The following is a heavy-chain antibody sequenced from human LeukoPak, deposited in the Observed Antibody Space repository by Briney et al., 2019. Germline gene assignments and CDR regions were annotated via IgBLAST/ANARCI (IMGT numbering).Heavy chain of an antibody. D-gene: IGHD3-10*01. J-gene: IGHJ4*02. Sequence: PGRSLRLSCAASGFTFDDYAMHWVRHAPGKGLEWVSGISWNSGSIGYADSVKGRFTISRDNAKNSLYLQMNSLRAEDTAVYYCARDLKVRDELRRITMVRGTLDYWGQGTLVTVSS. V-gene: IGHV3-9*01. CDR3: ARDLKVRDELRRITMVRGTLDY. CDR1: GFTFDDYA. CDR2: ISWNSGSI.